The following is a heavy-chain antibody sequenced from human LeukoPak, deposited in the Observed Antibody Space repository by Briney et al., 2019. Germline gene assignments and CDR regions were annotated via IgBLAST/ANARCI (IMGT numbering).Heavy chain of an antibody. V-gene: IGHV3-48*04. CDR3: ARAYDFWSGPGGY. Sequence: GGSLRLSCVASGFSFSSSSMNWVRQTPGKGLEWVSHITGSSSTIYYADSVKGRFTISRDNAKNSLHLQMNSLRAEDTAVYYCARAYDFWSGPGGYWGQGTLVTVSS. J-gene: IGHJ4*02. D-gene: IGHD3-3*01. CDR1: GFSFSSSS. CDR2: ITGSSSTI.